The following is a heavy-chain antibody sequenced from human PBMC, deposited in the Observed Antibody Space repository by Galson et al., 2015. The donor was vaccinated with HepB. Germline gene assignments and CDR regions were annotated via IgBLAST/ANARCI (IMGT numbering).Heavy chain of an antibody. V-gene: IGHV1-18*04. CDR1: GYTFTSYG. CDR2: ISAYNGNT. D-gene: IGHD1-26*01. CDR3: ARVNIVFDSGYVDY. J-gene: IGHJ4*02. Sequence: SVKVSCKASGYTFTSYGISWVRQAPGQGLEWMGWISAYNGNTNYAQKLQGRVTMTTDTSTSTAYMELRSLRSDDTAVYYCARVNIVFDSGYVDYWGQGTLVTVSS.